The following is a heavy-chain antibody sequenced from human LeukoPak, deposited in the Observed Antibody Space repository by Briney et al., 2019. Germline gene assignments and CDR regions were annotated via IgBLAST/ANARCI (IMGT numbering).Heavy chain of an antibody. D-gene: IGHD2-15*01. V-gene: IGHV3-74*03. CDR1: GFTFSNYF. CDR2: INSDGTST. Sequence: PGGSLRLSCAASGFTFSNYFMHWVRQAPGKGLVWVSRINSDGTSTMYADSVKGRFTISRGNAKNMLYMQMNSLRDEDTAVYYCARRVDATRWFDPWGQGTLVTVSS. J-gene: IGHJ5*02. CDR3: ARRVDATRWFDP.